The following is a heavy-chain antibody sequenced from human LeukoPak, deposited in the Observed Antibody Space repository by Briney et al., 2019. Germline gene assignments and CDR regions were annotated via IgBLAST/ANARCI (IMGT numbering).Heavy chain of an antibody. CDR3: ARSPRGYYMDV. V-gene: IGHV4-31*03. CDR1: GGSNSSGGYY. J-gene: IGHJ6*03. CDR2: IFYSGNT. Sequence: SETLPLTCTVSGGSNSSGGYYWSWIRQHPGKGPEFIGYIFYSGNTYYNPSLKSRVTILVDTSKNQFSLKVRSVTAADTAVYYCARSPRGYYMDVWGKGTTVTIS. D-gene: IGHD3-16*01.